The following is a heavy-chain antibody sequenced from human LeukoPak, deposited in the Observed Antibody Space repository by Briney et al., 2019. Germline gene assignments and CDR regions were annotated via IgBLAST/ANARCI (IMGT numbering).Heavy chain of an antibody. Sequence: SETLSLTCTVSGGSINSHYWSWVRQPPGKGLVWIGYISYSGNTNYNPSLKSRVTISMHTSKNQLSLKLNSVTAADTAVYYCASSGQSTNGLCRDVGYMDVWGKGTTVTVSS. J-gene: IGHJ6*03. CDR2: ISYSGNT. CDR3: ASSGQSTNGLCRDVGYMDV. D-gene: IGHD2-8*01. CDR1: GGSINSHY. V-gene: IGHV4-59*11.